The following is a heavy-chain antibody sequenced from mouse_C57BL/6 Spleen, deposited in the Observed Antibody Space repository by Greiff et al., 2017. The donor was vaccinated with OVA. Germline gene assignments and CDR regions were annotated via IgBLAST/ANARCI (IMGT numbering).Heavy chain of an antibody. J-gene: IGHJ4*01. CDR1: GFSLTSYG. Sequence: VKLVESGPGLVQPSQSLSITCTVSGFSLTSYGVHWVRQSPGKGLEWLGVIWSGGSTDYTAAFISRLSLSKANSKSEDSFNMNGLQANDTGVYYCARGECISTTVVADAMDDWGKGTSVTVSS. CDR3: ARGECISTTVVADAMDD. V-gene: IGHV2-2*02. CDR2: IWSGGST. D-gene: IGHD1-1*01.